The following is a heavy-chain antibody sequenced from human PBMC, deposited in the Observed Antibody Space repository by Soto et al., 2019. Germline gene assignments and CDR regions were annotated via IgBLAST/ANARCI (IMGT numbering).Heavy chain of an antibody. D-gene: IGHD3-22*01. Sequence: QVQLVQSGAEVKKPGASVKVSCKASGYTFITYGVSWVRQAPGQGLDWLGWISTYNGNTRYAERLQGRVTMTTDTTTNTAYMVLRNLRSDYTAVYYCGRGPTDYYDNSANYFLDYWGQGTLVTVSS. CDR1: GYTFITYG. V-gene: IGHV1-18*01. CDR3: GRGPTDYYDNSANYFLDY. CDR2: ISTYNGNT. J-gene: IGHJ4*02.